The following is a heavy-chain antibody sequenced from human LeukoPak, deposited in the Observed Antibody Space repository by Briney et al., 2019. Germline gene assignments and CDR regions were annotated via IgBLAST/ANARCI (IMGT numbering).Heavy chain of an antibody. V-gene: IGHV4-30-4*01. J-gene: IGHJ4*02. CDR2: IYYSGST. CDR3: ARDFWSTPSGVYFDY. CDR1: GGSISSGDYY. Sequence: SQTLSLTCTVSGGSISSGDYYWSWIRQPPGKGLEWIGYIYYSGSTYYNPSLKSRVTISVDRSKNQFSLKLSSVTAADTAVYYCARDFWSTPSGVYFDYWGQGTLVTVSS. D-gene: IGHD3-3*01.